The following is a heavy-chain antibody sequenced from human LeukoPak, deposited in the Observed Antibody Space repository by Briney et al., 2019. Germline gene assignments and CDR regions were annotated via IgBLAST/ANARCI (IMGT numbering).Heavy chain of an antibody. Sequence: GGSLRLSCAASGFTFSSYGMHWVRQAPGKGLEWVAVISYDGSNKYYADSVKGRFTISRDNSKNTLYLQMNSLRAEDTAVYYCARASTIMFGFDYWGQGTLVTVSS. CDR1: GFTFSSYG. V-gene: IGHV3-30*03. CDR2: ISYDGSNK. J-gene: IGHJ4*02. CDR3: ARASTIMFGFDY. D-gene: IGHD5-24*01.